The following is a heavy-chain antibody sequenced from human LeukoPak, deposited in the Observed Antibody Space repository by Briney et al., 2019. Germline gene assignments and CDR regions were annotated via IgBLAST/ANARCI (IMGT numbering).Heavy chain of an antibody. D-gene: IGHD4-23*01. CDR2: ISGSGGST. J-gene: IGHJ4*02. V-gene: IGHV3-23*01. Sequence: GGSLRLPCAASGFTFSSYAMSWVRQAPGKGLEWVSAISGSGGSTYYADSVKGRFTISRDNSKNTLYLQMNGLRAEDTAVYYCAKVAGLYGGNSVDYWGQGTLVTVSS. CDR1: GFTFSSYA. CDR3: AKVAGLYGGNSVDY.